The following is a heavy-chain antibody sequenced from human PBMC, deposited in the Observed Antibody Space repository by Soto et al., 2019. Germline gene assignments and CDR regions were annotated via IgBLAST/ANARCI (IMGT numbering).Heavy chain of an antibody. V-gene: IGHV3-48*02. J-gene: IGHJ4*02. CDR1: RFTFSSYS. Sequence: PGGSLRLSCAASRFTFSSYSMNWVRQAPGKGLEWVSYISNGGNTIYYADSVKGRFTISRDNAKNSLYLRMNSLRDEDTAVYYCARGNYYDRSGYRYYFDYWGQGTLVTVSS. CDR3: ARGNYYDRSGYRYYFDY. CDR2: ISNGGNTI. D-gene: IGHD3-22*01.